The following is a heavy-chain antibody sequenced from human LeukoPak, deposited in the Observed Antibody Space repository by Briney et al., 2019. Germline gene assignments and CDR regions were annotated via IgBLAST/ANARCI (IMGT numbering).Heavy chain of an antibody. CDR2: IYPGDSDT. V-gene: IGHV5-51*01. J-gene: IGHJ3*02. Sequence: GESLKISCKGSGYSFTTYWIGWVRQMPGKGLEWMGIIYPGDSDTRYSPSFQGQVTISADKSISTAYLQWSSLKASDTAMYYCARPPPLPRWGYGSGRMYAFDIWGQGTMVTVSS. CDR1: GYSFTTYW. CDR3: ARPPPLPRWGYGSGRMYAFDI. D-gene: IGHD3-10*01.